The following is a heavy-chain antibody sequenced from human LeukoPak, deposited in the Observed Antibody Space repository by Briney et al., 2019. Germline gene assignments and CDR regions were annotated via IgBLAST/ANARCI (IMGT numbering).Heavy chain of an antibody. CDR2: IIPILGIA. D-gene: IGHD3-22*01. CDR3: ARDPDYYDSSGYSVFDY. Sequence: KPGASVKVSCKASGYTFTGYYMHWVRQAPGQGLEWMGRIIPILGIANYAQKFQGRVTITADKSTSTAYMELSSLRSEDTAVYYCARDPDYYDSSGYSVFDYWVQGTLVTVSS. CDR1: GYTFTGYY. J-gene: IGHJ4*02. V-gene: IGHV1-69*04.